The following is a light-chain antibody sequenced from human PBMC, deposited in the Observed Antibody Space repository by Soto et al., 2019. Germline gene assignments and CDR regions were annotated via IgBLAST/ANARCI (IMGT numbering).Light chain of an antibody. CDR1: QSVSSN. J-gene: IGKJ1*01. CDR2: GAS. Sequence: EIVMTQSPSTLSVSAGERDTLSCRASQSVSSNLAWYQQKPGQAPRLLIDGASTRATGIPARFSGSGSGTEFDLTISCRQSDYSAVYCYQDYSYSPWTFGRGTKVDIK. CDR3: QDYSYSPWT. V-gene: IGKV3-15*01.